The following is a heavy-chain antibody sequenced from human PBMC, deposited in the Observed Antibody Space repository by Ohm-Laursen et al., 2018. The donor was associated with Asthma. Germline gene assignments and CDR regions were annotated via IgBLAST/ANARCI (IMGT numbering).Heavy chain of an antibody. CDR2: ISTASSFI. CDR1: GYTVSRYS. CDR3: ARIGPEWDLPGREYSLHH. V-gene: IGHV3-21*01. J-gene: IGHJ1*01. D-gene: IGHD1-26*01. Sequence: GSLRLSCSASGYTVSRYSIHWVRQAPGKGLEWVASISTASSFIYYADSVRGRFTTSRDNARNSVYLQMDSLRAEDTALYYCARIGPEWDLPGREYSLHHWGEGTLVTVSS.